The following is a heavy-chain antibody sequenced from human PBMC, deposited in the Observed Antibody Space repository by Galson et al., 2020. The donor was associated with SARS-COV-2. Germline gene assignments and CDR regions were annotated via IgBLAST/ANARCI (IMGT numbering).Heavy chain of an antibody. CDR3: ARESKQTITIFGVVISYYYMDV. J-gene: IGHJ6*03. CDR1: GFTVSSNY. CDR2: IYSGGST. V-gene: IGHV3-53*01. D-gene: IGHD3-3*01. Sequence: GESLKISCAASGFTVSSNYMSWVRQAPGKGLEWVSGIYSGGSTYYADSVKGRFTISRDNSKNTLYLQMNSLRAEDTAVYYCARESKQTITIFGVVISYYYMDVWGKGTTVTVSS.